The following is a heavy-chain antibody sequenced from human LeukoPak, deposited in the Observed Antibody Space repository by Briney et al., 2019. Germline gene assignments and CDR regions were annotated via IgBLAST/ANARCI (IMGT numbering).Heavy chain of an antibody. Sequence: GGSRRLSCADSGFTFSSYWMHWVRQAPGKGMVWVSRINSDGSITTYADSVKGRFTISRDNAKNTLYLQMNSLRAEDTAVYYCAGGISATGGGWGQGTMVTVSS. D-gene: IGHD6-13*01. CDR3: AGGISATGGG. J-gene: IGHJ3*01. CDR2: INSDGSIT. CDR1: GFTFSSYW. V-gene: IGHV3-74*01.